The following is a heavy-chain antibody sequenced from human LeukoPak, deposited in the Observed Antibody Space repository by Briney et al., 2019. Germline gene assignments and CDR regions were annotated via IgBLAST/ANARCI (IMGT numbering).Heavy chain of an antibody. Sequence: PGRSLRLSCAASGFTVSSNYMSWVRQAPGKGLEWVSVIYSGGSTYYADSVKGRFTISRDNSKNTLYLQMNSLRAEDTAVYYCARNVLRFLGWFDPWGQGTLVTVSS. CDR1: GFTVSSNY. J-gene: IGHJ5*02. D-gene: IGHD3-3*01. CDR3: ARNVLRFLGWFDP. CDR2: IYSGGST. V-gene: IGHV3-66*01.